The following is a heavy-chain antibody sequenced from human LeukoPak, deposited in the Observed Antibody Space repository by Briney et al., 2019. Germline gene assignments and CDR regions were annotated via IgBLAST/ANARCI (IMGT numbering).Heavy chain of an antibody. V-gene: IGHV3-30-3*01. CDR1: GFTFSNYA. J-gene: IGHJ4*02. D-gene: IGHD1-7*01. Sequence: GGSLRLSCLVSGFTFSNYAMSWVRQAPGKGLEWVAVISYDGSNKYYADSVKGRFTISRDNSKNTLYLQMNSLRAEDTAVYYCARERGITGTFFDYWGQGTLVTVSS. CDR2: ISYDGSNK. CDR3: ARERGITGTFFDY.